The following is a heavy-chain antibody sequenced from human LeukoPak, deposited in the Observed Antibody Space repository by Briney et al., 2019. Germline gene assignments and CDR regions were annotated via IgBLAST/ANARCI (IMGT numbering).Heavy chain of an antibody. CDR1: GFTFSRYW. Sequence: RGGSLRLSCAASGFTFSRYWMTWVRQAPGKGLEYVSAISSNGGSTYYANSVKGRFTISRDNSKNTLYLQMGSLRAEDMAVYYCAREGYSSSWYYFDYWGQGTLVTVSS. CDR2: ISSNGGST. CDR3: AREGYSSSWYYFDY. J-gene: IGHJ4*02. V-gene: IGHV3-64*01. D-gene: IGHD6-13*01.